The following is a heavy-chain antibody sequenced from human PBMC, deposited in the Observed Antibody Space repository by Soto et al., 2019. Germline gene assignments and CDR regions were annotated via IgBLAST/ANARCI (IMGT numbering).Heavy chain of an antibody. CDR1: GVTFSSYA. Sequence: SVKVSCKASGVTFSSYAMSWVRQAPLRVLEWMGGLIPIFGTANSAPKFQGRVTITADESTSTAYMELSSLRSEDTAGYYCARAISGTTDFEDWGQGTMVTVSS. D-gene: IGHD1-7*01. CDR3: ARAISGTTDFED. CDR2: LIPIFGTA. J-gene: IGHJ4*02. V-gene: IGHV1-69*13.